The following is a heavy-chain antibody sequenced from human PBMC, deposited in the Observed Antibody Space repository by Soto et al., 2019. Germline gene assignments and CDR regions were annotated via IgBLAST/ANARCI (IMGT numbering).Heavy chain of an antibody. CDR2: IYYSGST. CDR1: GGSISSYY. CDR3: ARELRFLEWLNWFDP. Sequence: SETPSLTCTVSGGSISSYYWSWIRQPPGKGLEWIGYIYYSGSTNYNPSLKSRVTISVDTSKNQFSLKLSSVTAADTAVYYCARELRFLEWLNWFDPWGQGTLVTVSS. D-gene: IGHD3-3*01. J-gene: IGHJ5*02. V-gene: IGHV4-59*12.